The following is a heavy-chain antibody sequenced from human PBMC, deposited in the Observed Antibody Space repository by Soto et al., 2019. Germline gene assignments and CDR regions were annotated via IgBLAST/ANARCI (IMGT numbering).Heavy chain of an antibody. J-gene: IGHJ4*02. CDR3: ARVYSSAFEY. CDR1: GYTFTNYY. Sequence: SVKVSCKASGYTFTNYYMHWVRQAPGQGLEWMGIINPSGGSTTYAQKFQGRVTMTRDTSTSTVYMELSRLRSEDTAVYYCARVYSSAFEYWGQGTLVTVSS. D-gene: IGHD6-19*01. V-gene: IGHV1-46*01. CDR2: INPSGGST.